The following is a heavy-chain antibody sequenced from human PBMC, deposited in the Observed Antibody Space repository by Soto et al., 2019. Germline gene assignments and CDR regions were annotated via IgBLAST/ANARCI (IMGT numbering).Heavy chain of an antibody. D-gene: IGHD3-10*01. J-gene: IGHJ4*02. CDR1: GGSISSGGYS. CDR3: ARVTSWTRDFDY. Sequence: QLQLQESGSGLVKPSQTLSLTCAVSGGSISSGGYSWSWIRQPPGKVLEWIGDIYHSWSTYYNPSLKSRVTISVDRSKNQFSLNLSSVTAADTAVYYCARVTSWTRDFDYWGQGTLVTVSS. CDR2: IYHSWST. V-gene: IGHV4-30-2*01.